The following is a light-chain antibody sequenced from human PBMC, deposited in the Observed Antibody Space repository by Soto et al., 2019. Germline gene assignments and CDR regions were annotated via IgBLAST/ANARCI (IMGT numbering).Light chain of an antibody. CDR2: EVS. J-gene: IGLJ1*01. CDR3: TSYTSISTYV. V-gene: IGLV2-14*01. Sequence: QSVLTQPASVSASPGQSITISCTGTSSDVGDYNYVSWYQQHPGKAPELMIYEVSNRPSGVSNRFSGSKSGNTASLTISGLQAEDEADYYCTSYTSISTYVFGTGTKLTVL. CDR1: SSDVGDYNY.